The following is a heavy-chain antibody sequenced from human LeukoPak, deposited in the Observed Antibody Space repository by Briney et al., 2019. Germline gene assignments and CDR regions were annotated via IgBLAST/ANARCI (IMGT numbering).Heavy chain of an antibody. J-gene: IGHJ4*02. D-gene: IGHD3-22*01. CDR2: ISSGSTI. CDR1: GFTFSSYE. Sequence: GGSLRLSCAASGFTFSSYEMNWVRQAPGKGLEWVSYISSGSTIYYADSVKGRFTISRDNAKNSLYLQMNSLRAEDTAVYYCARPRLYYYDSSGGGYFDYWGQGTLVTVSS. V-gene: IGHV3-48*03. CDR3: ARPRLYYYDSSGGGYFDY.